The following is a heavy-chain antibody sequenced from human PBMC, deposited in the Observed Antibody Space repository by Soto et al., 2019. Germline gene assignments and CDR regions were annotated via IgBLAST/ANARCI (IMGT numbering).Heavy chain of an antibody. CDR2: IYYSGST. J-gene: IGHJ6*02. V-gene: IGHV4-59*01. CDR3: ARDQYDILTGPPGNYYYYGMDV. CDR1: GGSISSYY. D-gene: IGHD3-9*01. Sequence: SETLSLTCTVSGGSISSYYWSWIRQPPGKGLEWIGYIYYSGSTNYNPSLKSRVTISVDTSKNQFSLKLSSVTAADTAVYYCARDQYDILTGPPGNYYYYGMDVWGQGTTVTVSS.